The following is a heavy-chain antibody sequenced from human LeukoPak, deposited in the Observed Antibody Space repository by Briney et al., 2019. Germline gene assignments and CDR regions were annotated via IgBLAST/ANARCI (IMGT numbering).Heavy chain of an antibody. CDR1: GFTFSSYD. Sequence: GGSLRLSCAASGFTFSSYDMHWVRQATGKGLEWVSAIGTAGDTYYPGSVKGRFTISRENAKNSLCLQMNSLRAGDKAVYYCARGTRLGVVDYWGQGTLVTVSS. D-gene: IGHD3-16*01. CDR3: ARGTRLGVVDY. V-gene: IGHV3-13*01. CDR2: IGTAGDT. J-gene: IGHJ4*02.